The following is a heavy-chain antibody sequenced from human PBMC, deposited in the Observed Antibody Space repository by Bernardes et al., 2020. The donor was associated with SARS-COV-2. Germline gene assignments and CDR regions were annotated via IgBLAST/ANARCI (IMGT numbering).Heavy chain of an antibody. Sequence: SGPTLVKPTQNLTLTCSFSGFSLSPSGMRVSWIRQTPGKALEWLARIDWDDDKFYSTSLRTRLTISKDTSKSQVVLVMTNMDPVDTATYYCARVVDYYGMDVWGQGTTVTVSS. CDR1: GFSLSPSGMR. CDR3: ARVVDYYGMDV. CDR2: IDWDDDK. V-gene: IGHV2-70*04. J-gene: IGHJ6*02.